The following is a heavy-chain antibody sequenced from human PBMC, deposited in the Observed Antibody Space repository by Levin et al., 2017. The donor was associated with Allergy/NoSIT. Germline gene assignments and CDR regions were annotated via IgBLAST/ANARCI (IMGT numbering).Heavy chain of an antibody. CDR1: GYTFTSYG. J-gene: IGHJ5*02. CDR2: ISAYNGNT. D-gene: IGHD1-26*01. Sequence: ASVKVSCKASGYTFTSYGISWVRQAPGQGLEWMGWISAYNGNTNYAQKLQGRVTMTTDTSTSTAYMELRSLRPDDTAVYYCARVSYSNNWFEPWGQGTLVTVSS. CDR3: ARVSYSNNWFEP. V-gene: IGHV1-18*01.